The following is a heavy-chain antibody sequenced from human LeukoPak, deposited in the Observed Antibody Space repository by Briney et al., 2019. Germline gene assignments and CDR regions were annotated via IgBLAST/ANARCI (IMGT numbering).Heavy chain of an antibody. CDR2: ISPYNGNT. Sequence: ASVKVSCKAPGYTFTSYGILWVRQAPGQGLEWMGWISPYNGNTNYAQKLQGRVAMTTDTSTSIAHMELRSLRSDDTAVYYCARITMVRGVIFDWYFDLWGRGTLVTVSS. CDR3: ARITMVRGVIFDWYFDL. V-gene: IGHV1-18*01. J-gene: IGHJ2*01. D-gene: IGHD3-10*01. CDR1: GYTFTSYG.